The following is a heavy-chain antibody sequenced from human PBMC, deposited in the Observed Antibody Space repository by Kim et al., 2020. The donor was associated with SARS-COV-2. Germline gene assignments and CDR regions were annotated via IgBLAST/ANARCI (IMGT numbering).Heavy chain of an antibody. CDR2: INAGNGNT. J-gene: IGHJ5*02. CDR3: ARDIGYPRKVPRPWFDP. D-gene: IGHD1-1*01. CDR1: GYTFTSYA. Sequence: ASVKVSCKASGYTFTSYAMHWVRQAPGQRLEWMGWINAGNGNTKYSQKFQGRVTITRDTSASTAYMELSSLRSEDTAVYYCARDIGYPRKVPRPWFDPWGQGTLVTVSS. V-gene: IGHV1-3*01.